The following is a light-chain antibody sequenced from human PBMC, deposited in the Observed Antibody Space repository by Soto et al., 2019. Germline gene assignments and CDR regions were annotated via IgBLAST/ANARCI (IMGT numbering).Light chain of an antibody. V-gene: IGLV2-14*01. Sequence: QSALTQPASVSGSPGQSITISCTGTSGDIGGYNYVSWYQQYSGKAPKLIIFEVTNRPSGVSDRFSGSKSGDTASLTISGLQAEDEADYYCSSYTSISTYVFGTGTKVTVL. J-gene: IGLJ1*01. CDR2: EVT. CDR1: SGDIGGYNY. CDR3: SSYTSISTYV.